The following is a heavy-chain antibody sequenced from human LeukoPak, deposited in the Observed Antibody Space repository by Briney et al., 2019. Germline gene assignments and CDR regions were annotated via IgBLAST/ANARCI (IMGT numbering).Heavy chain of an antibody. CDR3: ARGFGSGSYFYYYYGMGV. D-gene: IGHD3-3*01. CDR2: INHSGST. Sequence: SETLSLTCAVYGGSFSGYYWSWIRQPPGKGLEWIGEINHSGSTNYNPSLKSRVTISVDTSKNQFSLKLSSVTAADTAVYYCARGFGSGSYFYYYYGMGVWGQGTTVTGSS. V-gene: IGHV4-34*01. J-gene: IGHJ6*02. CDR1: GGSFSGYY.